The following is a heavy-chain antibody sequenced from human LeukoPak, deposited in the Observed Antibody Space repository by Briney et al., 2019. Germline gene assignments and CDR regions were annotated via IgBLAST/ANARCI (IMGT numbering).Heavy chain of an antibody. V-gene: IGHV3-49*04. J-gene: IGHJ4*02. D-gene: IGHD3-3*01. Sequence: PGGSLRLSCTAYGFTFGDYSMNLVRQAPGKGLEWVGFTRSKAYGGTTEYAASEKGRFTISRDDSKSIAYLQMKSLKTEDTGVYYCTRSRSIFGVVITPNDYWGQGTLVTVSS. CDR3: TRSRSIFGVVITPNDY. CDR2: TRSKAYGGTT. CDR1: GFTFGDYS.